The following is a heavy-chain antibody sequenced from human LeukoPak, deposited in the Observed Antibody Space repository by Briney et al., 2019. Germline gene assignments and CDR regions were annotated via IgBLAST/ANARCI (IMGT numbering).Heavy chain of an antibody. Sequence: SETLSLTCTVSGGSISSYYWSWIRQPAGKGLEWIGRIYTSGSTNYNPSLKSRVTMPVDTSKNQFSLKLSSVTAADTAVYYCARDNPPTWKIDYWGQGTLVTVSS. CDR2: IYTSGST. J-gene: IGHJ4*02. CDR1: GGSISSYY. CDR3: ARDNPPTWKIDY. V-gene: IGHV4-4*07. D-gene: IGHD1-1*01.